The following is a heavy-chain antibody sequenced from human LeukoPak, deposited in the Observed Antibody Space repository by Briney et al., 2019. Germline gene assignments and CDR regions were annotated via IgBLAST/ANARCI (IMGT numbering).Heavy chain of an antibody. Sequence: PGGSLRLSCAASGFTFSSYSMNWVRQAPGKGLEWVSSISSSSSYIYYADSMKGRFTISRDNAKNSLYLQMNSLRAEDTAVYYCARDILVVAAYYFGYWGQGTLVTVSS. CDR2: ISSSSSYI. D-gene: IGHD2-15*01. V-gene: IGHV3-21*01. J-gene: IGHJ4*02. CDR1: GFTFSSYS. CDR3: ARDILVVAAYYFGY.